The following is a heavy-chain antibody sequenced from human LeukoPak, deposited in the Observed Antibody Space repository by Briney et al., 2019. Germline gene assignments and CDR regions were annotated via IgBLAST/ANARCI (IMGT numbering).Heavy chain of an antibody. CDR1: GFTFSSHL. CDR3: AGERPSSSWYDY. D-gene: IGHD6-13*01. J-gene: IGHJ4*02. CDR2: IYQDGREK. V-gene: IGHV3-7*01. Sequence: GSLRLSCAASGFTFSSHLMTWVRQAPGKGLEWVANIYQDGREKYYAGSVKGRFTISRDNAKNSPFLQMDSLRAEDTAVYYCAGERPSSSWYDYWGQGTLVTVSS.